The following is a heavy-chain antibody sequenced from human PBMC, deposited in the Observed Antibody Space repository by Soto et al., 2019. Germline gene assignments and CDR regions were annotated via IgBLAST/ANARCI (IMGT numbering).Heavy chain of an antibody. J-gene: IGHJ4*02. CDR1: GYTFTSYA. Sequence: ASVKVSCKASGYTFTSYAMHWVRQAPGQGLEWMGWISAYNGNTNYAQKLQGRVTMTTDTSTSTAYMELRSLRSDDTAVYYCAREEGIAVAGDFDYWGQGTLVTVSS. V-gene: IGHV1-18*01. D-gene: IGHD6-19*01. CDR3: AREEGIAVAGDFDY. CDR2: ISAYNGNT.